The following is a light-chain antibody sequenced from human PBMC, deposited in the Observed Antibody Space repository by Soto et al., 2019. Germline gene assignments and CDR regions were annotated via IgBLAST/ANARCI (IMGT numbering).Light chain of an antibody. V-gene: IGLV7-46*01. CDR1: TGAVTSGQY. CDR3: LVLYSGVWV. CDR2: DTS. Sequence: QAVVTQEPSLTVSPGGTVTLTCGPSTGAVTSGQYPHWFQQNPGQAPRTLIYDTSNKHSWTPARFSGSLLGGQAALTLSGAQPEDEAEYSCLVLYSGVWVLGGGAKLTVL. J-gene: IGLJ3*02.